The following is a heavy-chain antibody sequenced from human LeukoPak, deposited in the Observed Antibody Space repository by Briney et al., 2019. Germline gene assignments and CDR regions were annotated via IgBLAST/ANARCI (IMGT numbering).Heavy chain of an antibody. CDR1: GFTVSSNY. D-gene: IGHD3-10*01. CDR2: IYSGGST. CDR3: ARDLPYYYGSGSQAPYYYYGMDV. V-gene: IGHV3-66*01. J-gene: IGHJ6*02. Sequence: GGSLRLSCAASGFTVSSNYMSWVRQAPGKGLEWVSVIYSGGSTYYADSVKGRFTISRDNSKNTLYLQMNSLRAEDTAVYYCARDLPYYYGSGSQAPYYYYGMDVWGQGTTVTVSS.